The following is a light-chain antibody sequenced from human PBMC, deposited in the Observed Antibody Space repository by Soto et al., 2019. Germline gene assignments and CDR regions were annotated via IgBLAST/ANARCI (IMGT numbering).Light chain of an antibody. V-gene: IGLV1-40*01. J-gene: IGLJ3*02. Sequence: QSVLTQPPSVSGAPGQRVTISCTGSSSNIVAIYDVHWYQQLPGTAPKLLIYGNTNRPSGVPDRFSGSKSGTSASLAITGLQDEDEADYYCQSYDSSLSVWVFGGGTKLTVL. CDR1: SSNIVAIYD. CDR2: GNT. CDR3: QSYDSSLSVWV.